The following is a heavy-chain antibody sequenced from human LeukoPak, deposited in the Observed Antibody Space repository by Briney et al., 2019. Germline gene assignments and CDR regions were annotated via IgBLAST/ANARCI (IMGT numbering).Heavy chain of an antibody. D-gene: IGHD3-10*01. CDR2: IYHSGST. V-gene: IGHV4-61*08. CDR3: ARDRYGPRNLNYYYMDV. CDR1: GGSISSGGYS. J-gene: IGHJ6*03. Sequence: SSETLSLTCAVSGGSISSGGYSWSWIRQPPGKGLEWIGYIYHSGSTNYHPSLKSRVTISVDTSKNQFSLKLSSVTAADTAVYYCARDRYGPRNLNYYYMDVWGKGTTVTISS.